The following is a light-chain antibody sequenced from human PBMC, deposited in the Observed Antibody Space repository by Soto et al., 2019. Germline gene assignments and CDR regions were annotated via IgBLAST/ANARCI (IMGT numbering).Light chain of an antibody. J-gene: IGKJ5*01. V-gene: IGKV3-20*01. CDR2: GAS. Sequence: EIVMTQSPATLSLSPGERATLSCRASQSVSSYLAWYQQKPGQAPRLLIYGASSRATGIPDRFSGSGSGTDFTLTISRLEPEDFAVYYCQQYVSPPITCGQGTRLEIK. CDR1: QSVSSY. CDR3: QQYVSPPIT.